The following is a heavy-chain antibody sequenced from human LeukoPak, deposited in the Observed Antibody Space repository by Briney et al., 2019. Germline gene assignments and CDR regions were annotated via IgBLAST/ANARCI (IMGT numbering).Heavy chain of an antibody. CDR2: IYYSGST. J-gene: IGHJ4*02. D-gene: IGHD3-22*01. V-gene: IGHV4-59*08. Sequence: SETLSLTCTVSGGSISSYYWSWIRQPPGKGLEWIGYIYYSGSTNYNPSLKSRVTISVDTSKNQFSLKLGSVTAADTAVYYCARQGRPDYYDSSGYYPFDYWGQGTLVTVSS. CDR1: GGSISSYY. CDR3: ARQGRPDYYDSSGYYPFDY.